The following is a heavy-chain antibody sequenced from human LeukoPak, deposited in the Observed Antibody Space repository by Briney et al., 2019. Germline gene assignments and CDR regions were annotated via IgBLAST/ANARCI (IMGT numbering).Heavy chain of an antibody. CDR1: GGSFSGYY. D-gene: IGHD6-19*01. V-gene: IGHV4-34*01. CDR2: INHSGST. J-gene: IGHJ4*02. Sequence: PSETLSLTCAVYGGSFSGYYWSWIRQPPGKGLEWIGEINHSGSTNYNPSLKSRVTISVDTSKNQFSLKLSSVTAADTAVYYCAVAVAPLDSFDYWGQGTLVTVSS. CDR3: AVAVAPLDSFDY.